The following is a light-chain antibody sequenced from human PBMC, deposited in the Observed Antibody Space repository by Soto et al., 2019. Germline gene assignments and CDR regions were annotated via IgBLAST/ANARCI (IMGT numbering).Light chain of an antibody. CDR3: QSYDSSLSAVV. CDR1: SSNIGAGYD. J-gene: IGLJ2*01. V-gene: IGLV1-40*01. Sequence: QSVLTQPPSVSGAPGQRVTISCTGCSSNIGAGYDVHWYQKLPGTAPKLLIYGNSNRPSGVPDRFSGSKSGTSASLAITGLQAEDEADYYCQSYDSSLSAVVFGGGTKLTVL. CDR2: GNS.